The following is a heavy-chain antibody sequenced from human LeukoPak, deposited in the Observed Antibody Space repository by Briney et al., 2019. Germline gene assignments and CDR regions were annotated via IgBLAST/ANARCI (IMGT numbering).Heavy chain of an antibody. CDR1: GGSFSGYY. CDR2: INHSGST. D-gene: IGHD6-19*01. J-gene: IGHJ5*02. CDR3: ARAKWLVRNWFDP. Sequence: SETLSLTCAVYGGSFSGYYWSWIRQPPGKGLEWIGEINHSGSTNYNPSLKSRVTISVDTSKNQFSLKLSSVTAADTAVYYYARAKWLVRNWFDPWGQGTLVTVSS. V-gene: IGHV4-34*01.